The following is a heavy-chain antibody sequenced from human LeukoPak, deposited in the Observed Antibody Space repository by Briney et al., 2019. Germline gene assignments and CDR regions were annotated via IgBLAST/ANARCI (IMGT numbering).Heavy chain of an antibody. CDR3: ARVRFFSDVRGGQGYYYYMDV. CDR2: IYYSGST. V-gene: IGHV4-39*07. D-gene: IGHD3-10*01. CDR1: GGSISSSSYY. J-gene: IGHJ6*03. Sequence: PSETLSLTCTVSGGSISSSSYYWGWIRQPPGKGLEWIGSIYYSGSTYYNPSLKSRVTISVDTSKNQFSLKLSSVTAADTAVYYCARVRFFSDVRGGQGYYYYMDVWGKGTTVTVSS.